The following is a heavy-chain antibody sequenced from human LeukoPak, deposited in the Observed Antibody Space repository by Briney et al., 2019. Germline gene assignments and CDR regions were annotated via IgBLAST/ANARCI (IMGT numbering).Heavy chain of an antibody. Sequence: PGGSLRLSCAASGFTFSSYSMNWVRQAPGEGLEWVSSISSSSSYIYYADSVKGRFTISRDNAKNSLYLQMNSLRAEDTAVYYCARDQLVVWIQLWSSSMDVWGQGTTVTVSS. CDR3: ARDQLVVWIQLWSSSMDV. V-gene: IGHV3-21*01. D-gene: IGHD5-18*01. J-gene: IGHJ6*02. CDR1: GFTFSSYS. CDR2: ISSSSSYI.